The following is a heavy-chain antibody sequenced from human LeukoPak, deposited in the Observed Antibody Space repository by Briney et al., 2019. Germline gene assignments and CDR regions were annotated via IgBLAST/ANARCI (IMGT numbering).Heavy chain of an antibody. J-gene: IGHJ5*02. CDR3: ASSTYGSGNNWFDP. Sequence: ASVKVSCKASGGNFNSYALNWVRQAPGQGLEWIGNIVPIFGTANYAQKFQGRVTITADKSTSTAYMELSSLRSEDTAVYYCASSTYGSGNNWFDPWGQGTLVTVSS. CDR1: GGNFNSYA. CDR2: IVPIFGTA. V-gene: IGHV1-69*06. D-gene: IGHD3-10*01.